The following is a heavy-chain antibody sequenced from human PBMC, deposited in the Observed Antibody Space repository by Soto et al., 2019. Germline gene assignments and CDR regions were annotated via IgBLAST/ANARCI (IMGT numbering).Heavy chain of an antibody. V-gene: IGHV3-23*01. CDR2: ISGTGSTT. Sequence: EVQLLESGGGLVQPGGSLRLSCVVSGFTFSSYAMSWVRQAPGKGLEWVSLISGTGSTTYYADSVKGRFTISRDNSKNMLYLQMNSLRADDTAVYYCAAIRFWGQGTLVTVSS. CDR3: AAIRF. CDR1: GFTFSSYA. J-gene: IGHJ4*02.